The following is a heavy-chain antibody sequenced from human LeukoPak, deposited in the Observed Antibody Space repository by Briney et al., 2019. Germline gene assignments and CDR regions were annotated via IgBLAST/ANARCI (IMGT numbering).Heavy chain of an antibody. J-gene: IGHJ3*02. D-gene: IGHD3-3*01. CDR1: GFSFTTSA. CDR3: ADDSRRPYDDLWSGYWYALDI. CDR2: IVVGSGNT. V-gene: IGHV1-58*02. Sequence: SVKVSCKASGFSFTTSAMQWVRQARGQRLEWIGWIVVGSGNTNYAQKFQERVTITRDMSTSTAYMELSSLRSEDTAVYYCADDSRRPYDDLWSGYWYALDIWGQGTMVTDSS.